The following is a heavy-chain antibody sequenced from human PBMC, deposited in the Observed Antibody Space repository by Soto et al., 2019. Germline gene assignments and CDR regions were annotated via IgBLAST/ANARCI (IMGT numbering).Heavy chain of an antibody. J-gene: IGHJ4*02. V-gene: IGHV4-59*01. CDR1: GGSISSYY. CDR2: IYYSGST. Sequence: SETLSLTCTVSGGSISSYYWSWIRHPPGKGLEWIGYIYYSGSTNYNPSLKSRVTISVDTSKNQFSLKLSSVTAADTAVYYCARVRYCSGGSCYYFDYWGQGTLVTVSS. CDR3: ARVRYCSGGSCYYFDY. D-gene: IGHD2-15*01.